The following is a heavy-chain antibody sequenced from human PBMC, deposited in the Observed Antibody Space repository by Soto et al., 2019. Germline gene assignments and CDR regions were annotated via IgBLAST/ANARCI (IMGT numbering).Heavy chain of an antibody. V-gene: IGHV3-33*01. CDR3: ARDWDTEWQWPVPSYFDY. J-gene: IGHJ4*02. Sequence: QVQLVESGGGVVQPGRSLRLSCAASGFTFSSYGMHWVRQAPGKGLEWVAVIWYDGSNKYYADSVKGRFTISRDNSKNTLYLQMNSLRAEDTAVYYCARDWDTEWQWPVPSYFDYWGQGTLVTASS. CDR2: IWYDGSNK. D-gene: IGHD6-19*01. CDR1: GFTFSSYG.